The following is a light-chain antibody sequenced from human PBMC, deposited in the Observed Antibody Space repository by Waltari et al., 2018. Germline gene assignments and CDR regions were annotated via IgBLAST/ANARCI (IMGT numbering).Light chain of an antibody. CDR3: QQYGRSPYT. J-gene: IGKJ2*01. CDR2: GAS. Sequence: ESVLTQSPGTLSLSPGARATLYCRASQSVSSNYLAWYQQKPGQAPRLLIYGASSRATGIPDRFSGSGSGTDFTLTISRLEPEDFAVYYCQQYGRSPYTFGQGTKLEIK. CDR1: QSVSSNY. V-gene: IGKV3-20*01.